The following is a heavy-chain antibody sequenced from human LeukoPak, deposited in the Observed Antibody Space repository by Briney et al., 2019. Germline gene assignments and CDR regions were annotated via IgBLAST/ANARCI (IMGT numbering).Heavy chain of an antibody. CDR3: ARGIVGAKGSWYDY. Sequence: GGSLRLSCAASGFTFSSYDMHWVRQATGKGLEWVSAIGTAGDTYYPGSVKGRFTISRENAKNSLYLQMNSLRAGDTAVYYCARGIVGAKGSWYDYWGQGTLVTVSS. D-gene: IGHD1-26*01. V-gene: IGHV3-13*01. CDR1: GFTFSSYD. J-gene: IGHJ4*02. CDR2: IGTAGDT.